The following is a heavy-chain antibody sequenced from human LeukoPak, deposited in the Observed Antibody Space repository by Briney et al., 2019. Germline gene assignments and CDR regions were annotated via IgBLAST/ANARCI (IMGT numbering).Heavy chain of an antibody. CDR1: GGSISSDGYS. V-gene: IGHV4-30-4*07. CDR2: VYYSGST. CDR3: ARGSSSWLDYYMDV. J-gene: IGHJ6*03. D-gene: IGHD6-13*01. Sequence: SETLSLTCAVSGGSISSDGYSWTWIRQPPGTGLECVGHVYYSGSTYYNPSLKSRVTISLDTSKNQFSLKLSSVTAADTAVYYCARGSSSWLDYYMDVWGKGTTVTVSS.